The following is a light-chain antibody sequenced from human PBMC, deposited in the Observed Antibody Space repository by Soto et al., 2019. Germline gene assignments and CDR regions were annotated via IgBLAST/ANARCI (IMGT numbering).Light chain of an antibody. V-gene: IGKV1-12*01. CDR2: AAS. CDR1: QGISSR. J-gene: IGKJ4*01. Sequence: DIQMTQSPSSVSSSVGDRVTITCRASQGISSRLAWYQQKPGKAPNLLIYAASSWQSGVPSRFSGSGSETDFTLTISRLQPEDFATYYCQQSNSFPLTFGGGTKVEIK. CDR3: QQSNSFPLT.